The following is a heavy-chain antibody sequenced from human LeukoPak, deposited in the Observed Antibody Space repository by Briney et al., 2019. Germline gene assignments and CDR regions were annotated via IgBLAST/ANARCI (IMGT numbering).Heavy chain of an antibody. CDR2: IWYDGSSK. D-gene: IGHD6-13*01. J-gene: IGHJ5*02. CDR1: GFTFSSYG. CDR3: AKEIAAAANWSGP. V-gene: IGHV3-33*06. Sequence: GRSLRLSCAASGFTFSSYGMHWVRQAPGKGLEWVAAIWYDGSSKYYADSVKGRFTISRDNSKNTLYLQMNSLRAEDTAVYYCAKEIAAAANWSGPWGQGTLVTVSS.